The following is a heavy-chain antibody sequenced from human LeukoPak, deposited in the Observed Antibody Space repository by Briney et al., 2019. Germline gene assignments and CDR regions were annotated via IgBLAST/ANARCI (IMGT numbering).Heavy chain of an antibody. CDR2: INSDGSST. Sequence: GGSLRLSCAASGLTFSSYWMHWVRQAPGKGLVWVSRINSDGSSTSYADSVKGRFTISRDNAKNSLYLQMNSLRAEDTAVYYCARAIRGVYYYGMDVWGQGTTVTVSS. D-gene: IGHD3-10*01. CDR1: GLTFSSYW. CDR3: ARAIRGVYYYGMDV. J-gene: IGHJ6*02. V-gene: IGHV3-74*01.